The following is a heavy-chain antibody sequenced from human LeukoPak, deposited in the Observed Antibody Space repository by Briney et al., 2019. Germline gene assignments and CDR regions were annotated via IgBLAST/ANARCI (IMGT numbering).Heavy chain of an antibody. V-gene: IGHV3-23*01. Sequence: GGSLRLSCAASVFTFSSYAMSWVRQAPGKGLEWVAAISGSGGSTYYADSVKGRFTISRDNSKNTLYLRMNSLRAETTAVYYGAGPHSSGPKGAFDIWGQGTMVTVSS. J-gene: IGHJ3*02. CDR2: ISGSGGST. CDR3: AGPHSSGPKGAFDI. CDR1: VFTFSSYA. D-gene: IGHD3-22*01.